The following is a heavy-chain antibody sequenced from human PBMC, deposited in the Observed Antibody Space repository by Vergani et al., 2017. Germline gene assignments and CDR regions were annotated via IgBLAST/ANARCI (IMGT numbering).Heavy chain of an antibody. V-gene: IGHV6-1*01. D-gene: IGHD3-22*01. Sequence: QVQLQQSGPGLVKPSQTLSLTCAISGDSVSSNSAAWNWIRQSPSRGLEWLGRTYYRSKWYNDYAVSVKSRITINPDTSKNQFSLKLSSVTAADTAVYYCARQNWVRYDSSDKGGMDVWGQGTTVTVSS. CDR2: TYYRSKWYN. CDR3: ARQNWVRYDSSDKGGMDV. CDR1: GDSVSSNSAA. J-gene: IGHJ6*02.